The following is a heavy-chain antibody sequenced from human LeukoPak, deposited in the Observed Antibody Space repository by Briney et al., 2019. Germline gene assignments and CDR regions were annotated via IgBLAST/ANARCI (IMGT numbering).Heavy chain of an antibody. CDR1: GFTVSSNY. V-gene: IGHV3-66*02. Sequence: GGSLRLSCAVSGFTVSSNYMSWVRQAPGKGLEWVSVIYSGGSTFYADSVKGRFTISRDSSKNTLYLQMNSLRAEDTAVYYCAREVHLDYWGQGTLVTVSS. CDR2: IYSGGST. CDR3: AREVHLDY. J-gene: IGHJ4*02.